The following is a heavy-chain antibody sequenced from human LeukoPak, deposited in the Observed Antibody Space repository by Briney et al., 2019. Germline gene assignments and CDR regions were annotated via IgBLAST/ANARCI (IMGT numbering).Heavy chain of an antibody. CDR1: GGSISSYY. CDR3: ARDASYYDSSGYSFFDI. D-gene: IGHD3-22*01. J-gene: IGHJ3*02. V-gene: IGHV4-59*01. Sequence: KSSETLSLTCTVSGGSISSYYWGWIRQPPGKGLESIGYIYYSGSTNYNPSLKSRVTISVDTSKNQFSLKLSSVTAADTAVYYCARDASYYDSSGYSFFDIWGQGTMVTVSS. CDR2: IYYSGST.